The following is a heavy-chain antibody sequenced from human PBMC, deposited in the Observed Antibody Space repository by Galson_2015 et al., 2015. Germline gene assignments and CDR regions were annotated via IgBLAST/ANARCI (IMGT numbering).Heavy chain of an antibody. V-gene: IGHV3-21*01. CDR3: TRHLGIGSGSPEF. Sequence: SLRLSCAASGFPFSSYTMNWVRQAPGKGLQWVSSISGRSTFIFYSDSVKGRFTISRDNAKNSLSLQMNSLRGDDTAVYYCTRHLGIGSGSPEFWGQGTLVAASS. D-gene: IGHD7-27*01. J-gene: IGHJ4*02. CDR2: ISGRSTFI. CDR1: GFPFSSYT.